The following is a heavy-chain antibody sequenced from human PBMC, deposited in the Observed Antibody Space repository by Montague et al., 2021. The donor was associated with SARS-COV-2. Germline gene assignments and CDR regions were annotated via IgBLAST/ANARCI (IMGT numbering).Heavy chain of an antibody. V-gene: IGHV4-4*02. J-gene: IGHJ4*02. CDR1: GDSIMTTNW. CDR2: IYQAWST. D-gene: IGHD3/OR15-3a*01. Sequence: SETLSLTCAVSGDSIMTTNWWSWVRQPPGKGLEWIGEIYQAWSTNYKPSLKSRVTMSVDKSKNQFSLELNSVTAADTALYYCVRAGGLDNRPPVWGQGALVRVSS. CDR3: VRAGGLDNRPPV.